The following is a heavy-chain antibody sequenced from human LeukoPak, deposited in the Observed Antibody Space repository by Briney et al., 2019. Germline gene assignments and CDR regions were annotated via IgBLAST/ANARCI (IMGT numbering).Heavy chain of an antibody. Sequence: SETLSLTCTVSGGSISSYYWSWIRQPPGKGLEWIGYIYYSRSTNYNPSLKSRVTISVDTSKNQFSLKLSSVTAADTAVYYCARDLTTSDAFDIWGQGTMVTVSS. CDR1: GGSISSYY. CDR3: ARDLTTSDAFDI. CDR2: IYYSRST. J-gene: IGHJ3*02. V-gene: IGHV4-59*01. D-gene: IGHD2/OR15-2a*01.